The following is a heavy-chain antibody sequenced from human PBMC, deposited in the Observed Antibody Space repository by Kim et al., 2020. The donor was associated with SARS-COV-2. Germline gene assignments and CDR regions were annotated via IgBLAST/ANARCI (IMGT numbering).Heavy chain of an antibody. CDR1: GYRFTSYW. Sequence: GESLKISCKGSGYRFTSYWIGWVRQMPGKGLEWIGIIYPGDSDTRYSPSFQGQVTISADKSISTAYLQWSSLKASDTAMYYCARSSSSSSWSPHAFYICGPETMVTVSS. J-gene: IGHJ3*02. D-gene: IGHD6-13*01. CDR3: ARSSSSSSWSPHAFYI. CDR2: IYPGDSDT. V-gene: IGHV5-51*01.